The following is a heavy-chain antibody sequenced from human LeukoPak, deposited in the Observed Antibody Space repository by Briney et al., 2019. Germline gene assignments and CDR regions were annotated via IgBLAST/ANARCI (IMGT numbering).Heavy chain of an antibody. J-gene: IGHJ3*01. CDR3: AKGPAAIVGYAFHV. V-gene: IGHV4-4*02. D-gene: IGHD1-26*01. CDR1: GGSISSSNW. CDR2: IYHSGST. Sequence: SETLSLTCAVSGGSISSSNWWSWVRPPPGKGLEWIGEIYHSGSTNYNPSLKSRVTISVDKSKNQFSLKLSSVTAADTAVYYCAKGPAAIVGYAFHVWGQGTMVTVSS.